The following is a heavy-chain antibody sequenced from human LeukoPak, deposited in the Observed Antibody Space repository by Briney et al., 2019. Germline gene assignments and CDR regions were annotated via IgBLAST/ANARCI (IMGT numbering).Heavy chain of an antibody. D-gene: IGHD5-18*01. CDR3: ARDNGGTAMAYYYYYYMDV. CDR1: GYTFTGYY. J-gene: IGHJ6*03. CDR2: INPNSGGT. V-gene: IGHV1-2*02. Sequence: GASVKVSCKASGYTFTGYYMHWVRQAPGQGLEWMGWINPNSGGTNYAQKFQGRVTMTRNTSISTAYMELSSLRSEDTAVYYCARDNGGTAMAYYYYYYMDVWDKGTTVTISS.